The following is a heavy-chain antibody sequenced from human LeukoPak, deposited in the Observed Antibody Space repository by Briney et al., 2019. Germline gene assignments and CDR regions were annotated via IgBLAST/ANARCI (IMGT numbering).Heavy chain of an antibody. J-gene: IGHJ4*02. V-gene: IGHV3-48*04. CDR3: ASDRVC. CDR1: GFTFSSYS. CDR2: ITGSSTTT. Sequence: PGGSLRLSCVASGFTFSSYSMNWVRQAPGKGLEWISYITGSSTTTHYADSVKGRFTISRDNAKNSLYLQMNSLRAEDTAVYFCASDRVCWGQGTLVTVSS.